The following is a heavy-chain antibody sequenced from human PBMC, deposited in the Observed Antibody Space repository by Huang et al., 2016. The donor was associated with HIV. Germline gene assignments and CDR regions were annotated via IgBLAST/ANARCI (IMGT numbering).Heavy chain of an antibody. D-gene: IGHD3-10*01. CDR1: Y. CDR3: ARAFGSGRYYVLCHY. V-gene: IGHV4-39*01. CDR2: IYDSGSP. Sequence: YLGWIREPTGKVLDCSGSIYDSGSPYDTPSLKSRGTISVDTSRNRFSLMLSSVTAADTAVYYCARAFGSGRYYVLCHYWGQGTLVSVSS. J-gene: IGHJ4*02.